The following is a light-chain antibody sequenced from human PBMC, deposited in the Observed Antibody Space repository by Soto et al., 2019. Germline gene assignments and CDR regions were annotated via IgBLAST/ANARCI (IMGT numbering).Light chain of an antibody. CDR3: QHYNSYSEA. CDR1: QSIDSIS. CDR2: DAS. J-gene: IGKJ1*01. Sequence: EIVLTQSPGTLSLFPGERATLSCRASQSIDSISLAWYQQKPGQAPRLLIYDASNRATGIPARFSGSGSGTEFTLTISSLQPDDFATYYCQHYNSYSEAFGQGTKVDFK. V-gene: IGKV3-20*01.